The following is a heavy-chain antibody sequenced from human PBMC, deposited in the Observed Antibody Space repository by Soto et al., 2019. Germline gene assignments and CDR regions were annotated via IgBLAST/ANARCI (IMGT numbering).Heavy chain of an antibody. CDR3: GRGRFAGSTIFGDSNYYFDY. D-gene: IGHD3-10*02. CDR2: IFTSGST. CDR1: GGSISRYY. J-gene: IGHJ4*02. Sequence: PSETLSLTSTLSGGSISRYYGSWVRQPAGKVLEWVGRIFTSGSTNYNPSLKTRVTMSVDTSKNQFSLKLRSVTAADTPVYYCGRGRFAGSTIFGDSNYYFDYWGQGTLVTVSS. V-gene: IGHV4-4*07.